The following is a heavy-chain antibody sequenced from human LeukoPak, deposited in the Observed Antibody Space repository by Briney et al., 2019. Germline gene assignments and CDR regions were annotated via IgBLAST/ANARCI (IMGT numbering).Heavy chain of an antibody. CDR1: GFTFSGYS. V-gene: IGHV3-48*02. J-gene: IGHJ4*02. CDR3: ARDSVAGPY. D-gene: IGHD6-19*01. CDR2: ISSSSSVI. Sequence: TGGSLRLSCAASGFTFSGYSMNWVRQAPGQGLEWLSSISSSSSVIYYADSVKGRFTISRDNAKNSLYLHMNSLRDEDTAVYYCARDSVAGPYWGPGTLVTVSS.